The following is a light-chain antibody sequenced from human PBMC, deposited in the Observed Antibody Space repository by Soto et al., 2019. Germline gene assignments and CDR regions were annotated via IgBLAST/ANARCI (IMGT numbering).Light chain of an antibody. CDR2: AAS. CDR3: QQSYSTPQNT. CDR1: QSIRYY. J-gene: IGKJ5*01. Sequence: QMTQSPSSLSASVGDRVTITCRASQSIRYYLNWYQQKPGKAPKLLIYAASSLQSGVPSRFSGSGSGTDFTLTISSLQPEDFATYYCQQSYSTPQNTFGQGTRLEIK. V-gene: IGKV1-39*01.